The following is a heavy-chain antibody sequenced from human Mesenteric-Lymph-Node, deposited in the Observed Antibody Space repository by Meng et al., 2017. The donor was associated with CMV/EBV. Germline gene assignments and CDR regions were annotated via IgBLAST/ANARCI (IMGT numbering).Heavy chain of an antibody. Sequence: GGSLRLSCAASGFNFNTYWMHWVRQAPGKGLEWISSISSISNHIYYADSVKGRFTISRDNAKNLLYLQMNSLRAEDTAMYYCARDGSTTWYEFDCWGQGALVTVSS. CDR1: GFNFNTYW. CDR2: ISSISNHI. D-gene: IGHD6-13*01. V-gene: IGHV3-21*01. J-gene: IGHJ4*02. CDR3: ARDGSTTWYEFDC.